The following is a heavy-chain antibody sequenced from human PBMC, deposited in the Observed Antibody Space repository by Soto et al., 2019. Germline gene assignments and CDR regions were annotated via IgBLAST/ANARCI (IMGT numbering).Heavy chain of an antibody. CDR3: ARGADILTGYFPGFDY. D-gene: IGHD3-9*01. Sequence: ASVKVSCKASGYTFTSYYMHWVRQAPGQGLEWMGIINPSGGSTSYAQKFQGRVTMTRDTSTSTVYMELSSLRSEDTAVYYCARGADILTGYFPGFDYWGQGTLVTVSS. CDR1: GYTFTSYY. CDR2: INPSGGST. J-gene: IGHJ4*02. V-gene: IGHV1-46*01.